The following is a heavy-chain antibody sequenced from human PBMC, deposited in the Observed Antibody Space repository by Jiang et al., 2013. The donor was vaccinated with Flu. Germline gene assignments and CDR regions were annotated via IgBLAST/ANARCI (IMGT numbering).Heavy chain of an antibody. D-gene: IGHD5-24*01. J-gene: IGHJ4*02. Sequence: DSVKGRFTISRDNSNNTLYLQMSSLRTEDTAVYHCVKDQSLGMAMWAGGQGTLVTVSS. V-gene: IGHV3-64D*06. CDR3: VKDQSLGMAMWA.